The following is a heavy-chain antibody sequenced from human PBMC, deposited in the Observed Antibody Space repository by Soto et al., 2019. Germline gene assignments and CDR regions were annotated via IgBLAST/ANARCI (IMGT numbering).Heavy chain of an antibody. Sequence: QVQLVQSGAEVKKPGSSVKVSCKASGGTFSSYAISWVRQAPGQGLEWMGGIIPIFGTANYAQKFHGRVTITADEYTSTAYMELSSLRSEDTAVYYCARDRGGYSYGRPRGLFDYWGQGTLVTVSS. D-gene: IGHD5-18*01. CDR2: IIPIFGTA. CDR1: GGTFSSYA. J-gene: IGHJ4*02. V-gene: IGHV1-69*01. CDR3: ARDRGGYSYGRPRGLFDY.